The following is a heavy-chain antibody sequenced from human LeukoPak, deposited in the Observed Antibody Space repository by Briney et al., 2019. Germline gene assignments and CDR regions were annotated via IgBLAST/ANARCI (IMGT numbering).Heavy chain of an antibody. CDR2: ISGSDGST. CDR1: GFTFSRYA. V-gene: IGHV3-23*01. CDR3: ARDIALAGSRYFDY. Sequence: GGSLRLSCAASGFTFSRYAMSWVRQTPEKGLEWVSVISGSDGSTYYADSVRGRFTISRDDSGNTLFLQMNSLRAEDTAIYYCARDIALAGSRYFDYWGQGTLVTVSS. D-gene: IGHD6-19*01. J-gene: IGHJ4*02.